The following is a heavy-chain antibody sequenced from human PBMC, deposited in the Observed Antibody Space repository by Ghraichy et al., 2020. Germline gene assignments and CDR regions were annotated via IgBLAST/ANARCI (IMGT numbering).Heavy chain of an antibody. V-gene: IGHV4-39*01. D-gene: IGHD1-1*01. CDR1: RGSISSSSYF. CDR3: ARHLHLLQLVDPLYYFHY. J-gene: IGHJ4*02. Sequence: ESLNISCTVSRGSISSSSYFWAWIRQPPGRGLEWIGSIFYTGSTYYNPSLKSRVTISVDTSKNQFSLKLSSVTAADTAVYYCARHLHLLQLVDPLYYFHYWGQGTLVTVSS. CDR2: IFYTGST.